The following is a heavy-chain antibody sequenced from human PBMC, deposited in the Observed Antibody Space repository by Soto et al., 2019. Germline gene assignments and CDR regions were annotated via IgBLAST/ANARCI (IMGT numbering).Heavy chain of an antibody. CDR2: ISYDGSNK. V-gene: IGHV3-30-3*01. J-gene: IGHJ4*02. Sequence: PGGSLRLSCAASGFTFSSYAMHWVRQAPGKGLEWVAVISYDGSNKYYADSVKGRFTISRDNSKNTLYLQMNSLRAEDTAVYYCASGRSSYYGSGNSDFWGQGTLVTVSS. CDR3: ASGRSSYYGSGNSDF. D-gene: IGHD3-10*01. CDR1: GFTFSSYA.